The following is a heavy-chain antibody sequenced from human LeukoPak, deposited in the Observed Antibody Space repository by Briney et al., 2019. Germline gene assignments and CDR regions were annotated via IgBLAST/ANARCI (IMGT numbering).Heavy chain of an antibody. Sequence: GGSLRLSCAASGFTFSSYTMSWVRQAPGKGLEWVSTITTSDGNTYYADSVKGRFTVSRDNSKNTLFLQTNSLRAEDTAVYYCAKDGGLWVSAHWGDSWGRGTLVTVSS. CDR2: ITTSDGNT. J-gene: IGHJ4*02. V-gene: IGHV3-23*01. CDR3: AKDGGLWVSAHWGDS. CDR1: GFTFSSYT. D-gene: IGHD7-27*01.